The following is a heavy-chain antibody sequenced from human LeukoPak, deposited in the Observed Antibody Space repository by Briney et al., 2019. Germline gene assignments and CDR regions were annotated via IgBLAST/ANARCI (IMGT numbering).Heavy chain of an antibody. V-gene: IGHV3-20*04. J-gene: IGHJ3*02. CDR2: INWNDVST. CDR1: GFTFDDYG. Sequence: GGSLRLSCAASGFTFDDYGMSWVRQAPGKGLEWVSGINWNDVSTGYVDSVKGRFTISRDNAKNSVYLQMNSLRAEDTALYYCARDYKISLLLDAFDIWGQGTMVTVSS. CDR3: ARDYKISLLLDAFDI. D-gene: IGHD1-1*01.